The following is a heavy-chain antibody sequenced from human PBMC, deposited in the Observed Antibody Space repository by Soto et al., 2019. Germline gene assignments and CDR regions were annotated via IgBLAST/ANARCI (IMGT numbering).Heavy chain of an antibody. CDR3: ARGLYTMETPTYDY. CDR2: IYYSGST. D-gene: IGHD3-3*01. J-gene: IGHJ4*02. Sequence: QVQLQESGPGLVKPSQTLSLTCTVSGGSISSGGYYWSWIRQHPGKGLEWIGCIYYSGSTYYNPSRRSRITISVDTSKNRFSLKLNSVTAAGTAVYYCARGLYTMETPTYDYWGQGTLVTVSS. CDR1: GGSISSGGYY. V-gene: IGHV4-31*03.